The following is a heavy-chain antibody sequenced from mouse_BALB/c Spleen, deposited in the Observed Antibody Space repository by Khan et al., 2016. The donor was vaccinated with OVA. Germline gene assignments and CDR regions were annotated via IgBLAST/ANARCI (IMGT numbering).Heavy chain of an antibody. Sequence: DVQLVESGGDLVKPGGSLKLSCAASGFTFSTYGMSWVRQTPDKRLEWVATISTGGSYTYYPDSVKGRFTLSRDNAKNTLYLQMSSLKSEDTAMYYCSRLAYYYNSEGFAYWGQGTVVTVSA. CDR1: GFTFSTYG. D-gene: IGHD1-1*02. CDR3: SRLAYYYNSEGFAY. J-gene: IGHJ3*01. V-gene: IGHV5-6*01. CDR2: ISTGGSYT.